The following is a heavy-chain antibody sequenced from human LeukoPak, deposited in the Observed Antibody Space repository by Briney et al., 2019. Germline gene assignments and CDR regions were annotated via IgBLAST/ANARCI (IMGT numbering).Heavy chain of an antibody. CDR1: GGSISSGGYS. CDR2: IYYSGST. CDR3: ARRNEYYDSSGYYSYFDY. D-gene: IGHD3-22*01. V-gene: IGHV4-61*08. Sequence: SETLSLTCAVSGGSISSGGYSWSWIRQPPGKGLEWIGYIYYSGSTNYNPSLKSRVTISVDTSKNQFSLKLSSVTAADTAVYYCARRNEYYDSSGYYSYFDYWGQGTLVTVSS. J-gene: IGHJ4*02.